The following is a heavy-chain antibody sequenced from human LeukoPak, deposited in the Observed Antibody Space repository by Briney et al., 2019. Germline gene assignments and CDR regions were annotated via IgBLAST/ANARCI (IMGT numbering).Heavy chain of an antibody. J-gene: IGHJ4*02. CDR2: ISSDSSGI. V-gene: IGHV3-48*04. D-gene: IGHD1-1*01. CDR1: GFTFSDYS. Sequence: GGSRRLSCAASGFTFSDYSMDWVRQAPGKGLEWVSYISSDSSGIHYADSVKGRFTISRDNAKNSLYLQMNSLRAEDTAVYYCARDRAKLERRGMYFDYWGQGTLVTVSS. CDR3: ARDRAKLERRGMYFDY.